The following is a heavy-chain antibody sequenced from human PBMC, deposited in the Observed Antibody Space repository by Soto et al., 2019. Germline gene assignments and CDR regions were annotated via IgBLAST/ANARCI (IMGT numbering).Heavy chain of an antibody. CDR1: GFIFSNYA. D-gene: IGHD3-9*01. J-gene: IGHJ4*02. V-gene: IGHV3-23*01. CDR2: VGGNGLDT. Sequence: EVQLLESGGGLVQPGGSLRLSCAASGFIFSNYAMNWVRQAPGKGLEWVSAVGGNGLDTYYAVSGKGRFTISRDNSKNTLYLQMNSLRAEDTAVYYCARRTGYPFDYCGQGTLVTVSS. CDR3: ARRTGYPFDY.